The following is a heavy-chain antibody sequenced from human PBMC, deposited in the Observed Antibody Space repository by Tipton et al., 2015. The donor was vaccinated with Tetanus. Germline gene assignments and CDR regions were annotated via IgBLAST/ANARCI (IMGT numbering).Heavy chain of an antibody. CDR2: VYFKGHT. D-gene: IGHD3-10*01. J-gene: IGHJ5*02. CDR3: ARHLYGYWFDP. Sequence: GLVKPSETLSLNCTVSGGSISDNKYYWGWIRQPPGKGLEWSASVYFKGHTYYSPTLKSRVTIAVDTSQNVFSLRLTSVTAADTAVYFCARHLYGYWFDPWGQGALVTVSS. V-gene: IGHV4-39*02. CDR1: GGSISDNKYY.